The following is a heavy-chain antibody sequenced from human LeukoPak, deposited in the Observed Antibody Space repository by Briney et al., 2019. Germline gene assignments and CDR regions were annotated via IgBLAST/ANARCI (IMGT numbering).Heavy chain of an antibody. D-gene: IGHD3-3*01. CDR3: ARGLGIFGVVIKGAFDI. Sequence: WASVKVSCKASGYTFTSYGISWVRQAPGRGLEWMGWISAYNGNTNYAQKLQGRVTMTTDTSTSTAYMELRSLRSDDTAVYYCARGLGIFGVVIKGAFDIWGQGTMVTVSS. CDR2: ISAYNGNT. V-gene: IGHV1-18*01. J-gene: IGHJ3*02. CDR1: GYTFTSYG.